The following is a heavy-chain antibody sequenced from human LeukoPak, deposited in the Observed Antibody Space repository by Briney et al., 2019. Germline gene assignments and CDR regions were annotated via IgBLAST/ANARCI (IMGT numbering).Heavy chain of an antibody. D-gene: IGHD1-26*01. V-gene: IGHV4-59*01. CDR2: IYYSGST. CDR3: AREEPWRSGGGDRWFDP. J-gene: IGHJ5*02. CDR1: GGSISSYY. Sequence: SETLSLTCTVSGGSISSYYWSWIRQPPGKGLEWIGYIYYSGSTNYNPSLKSRVTISVDTSKNQFSLKLSSVTAADTAVYYCAREEPWRSGGGDRWFDPWGQGTLVTVSS.